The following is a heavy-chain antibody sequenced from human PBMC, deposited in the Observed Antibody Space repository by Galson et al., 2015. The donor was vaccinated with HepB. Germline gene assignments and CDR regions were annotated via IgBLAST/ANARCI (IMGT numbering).Heavy chain of an antibody. Sequence: SMRLSCAAYGFTFSSYAMHWVRQGPGKGLEWVAVISYDGSNQYYADTVKGRFTISRDNSKNTVYLQMNSLKPEDTAVYYCARDFDEGDTAMPGGDYWGQGTLVTVSS. CDR3: ARDFDEGDTAMPGGDY. J-gene: IGHJ4*02. V-gene: IGHV3-30-3*01. CDR1: GFTFSSYA. D-gene: IGHD5-18*01. CDR2: ISYDGSNQ.